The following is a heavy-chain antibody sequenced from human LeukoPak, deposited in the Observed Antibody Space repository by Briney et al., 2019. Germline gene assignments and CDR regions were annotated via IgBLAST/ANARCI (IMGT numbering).Heavy chain of an antibody. J-gene: IGHJ4*02. V-gene: IGHV4-30-4*01. CDR3: ARDRAYYYDSSGYS. D-gene: IGHD3-22*01. Sequence: PSETLSLTCTVSGGSISSGDYYWSWIRQPPGKGLEWIGYIYYSGSTYYNPSLKSRVTISVDTSKNQFSLKLSSVTAADTAVYYCARDRAYYYDSSGYSWGQGTLVTVPS. CDR2: IYYSGST. CDR1: GGSISSGDYY.